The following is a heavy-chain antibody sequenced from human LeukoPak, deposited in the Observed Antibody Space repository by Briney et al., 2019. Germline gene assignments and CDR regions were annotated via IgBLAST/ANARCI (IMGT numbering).Heavy chain of an antibody. D-gene: IGHD2-15*01. J-gene: IGHJ4*02. CDR2: INSDGSYT. Sequence: HPGGSLRLSCAASGFTFSRYWMHWVRQAPGKGLVWVSRINSDGSYTSYADFVKGRFTISRDNAKNTVYLQMSSLRAEDTAVYYWARICSATDCLISAWGQGTLVTVSS. V-gene: IGHV3-74*01. CDR1: GFTFSRYW. CDR3: ARICSATDCLISA.